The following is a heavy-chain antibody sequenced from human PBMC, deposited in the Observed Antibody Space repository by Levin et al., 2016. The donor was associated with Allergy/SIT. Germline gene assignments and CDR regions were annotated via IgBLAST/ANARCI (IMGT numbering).Heavy chain of an antibody. D-gene: IGHD6-6*01. CDR3: ARVNIAARHWCY. CDR1: GFTFSSYS. Sequence: GESLKISCAASGFTFSSYSMNWVRQAPGKGLEWVSSISSSSSYIYYADSVKGRFTISRDNAKNSLYLQMNSLRAEDTAVYYCARVNIAARHWCYWGQGTLVTVSS. J-gene: IGHJ4*02. V-gene: IGHV3-21*01. CDR2: ISSSSSYI.